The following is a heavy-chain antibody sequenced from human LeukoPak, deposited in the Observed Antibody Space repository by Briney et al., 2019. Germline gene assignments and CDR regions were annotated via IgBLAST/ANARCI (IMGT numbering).Heavy chain of an antibody. CDR1: GYTFTGYY. Sequence: ASVKVSCKASGYTFTGYYMHWVRQAPGQGLEWMGWINPNSGGTSYAQKFQGRVTMTRDTSISTAYMELSRLRSDDTAVYYCAREAITIFGVVKSPYFDYWGQGTLVTVSS. CDR3: AREAITIFGVVKSPYFDY. J-gene: IGHJ4*02. CDR2: INPNSGGT. V-gene: IGHV1-2*02. D-gene: IGHD3-3*01.